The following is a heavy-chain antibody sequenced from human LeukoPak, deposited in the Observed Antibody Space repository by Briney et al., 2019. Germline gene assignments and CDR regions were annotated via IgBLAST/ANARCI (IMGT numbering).Heavy chain of an antibody. CDR1: GFTFSNYG. CDR3: AKKGATTGDFDY. Sequence: PGGSLRLSCAASGFTFSNYGVHWVRQAPGKGLEWVAVISYDGSDKYYADSVKGRFTISRDNSKNTLYLQMNSLRAEDTAVYYCAKKGATTGDFDYWGQGTLVTVSS. CDR2: ISYDGSDK. D-gene: IGHD1-26*01. J-gene: IGHJ4*02. V-gene: IGHV3-30*18.